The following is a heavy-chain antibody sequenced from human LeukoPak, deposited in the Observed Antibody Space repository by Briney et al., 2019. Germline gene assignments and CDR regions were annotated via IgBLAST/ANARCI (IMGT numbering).Heavy chain of an antibody. CDR2: INHSGST. Sequence: SETLSLTCAVYGGPFSGYYWSWIRQPPGKGLEWIGEINHSGSTNYNPSLKSRVTISVDTSKNQFSLKLSSVTAADTAVYYCARGGIVHAFDIWGQGTMVTVSS. CDR1: GGPFSGYY. J-gene: IGHJ3*02. V-gene: IGHV4-34*01. CDR3: ARGGIVHAFDI. D-gene: IGHD2/OR15-2a*01.